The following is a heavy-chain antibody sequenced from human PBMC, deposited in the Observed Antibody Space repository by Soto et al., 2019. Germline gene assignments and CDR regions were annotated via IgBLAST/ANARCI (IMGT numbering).Heavy chain of an antibody. Sequence: QVQLVQSGAEVKKPGASVKVSCKASGYTFTSYAMHWVRQVPGHRLEWMGWINAGNGNTKYSQKFQGRVTITSDTSASTAYMELSSLRSEDTAVYYCARQAEGGYNYGYRGQGTLVTVSS. V-gene: IGHV1-3*01. CDR1: GYTFTSYA. D-gene: IGHD5-12*01. CDR2: INAGNGNT. J-gene: IGHJ4*02. CDR3: ARQAEGGYNYGY.